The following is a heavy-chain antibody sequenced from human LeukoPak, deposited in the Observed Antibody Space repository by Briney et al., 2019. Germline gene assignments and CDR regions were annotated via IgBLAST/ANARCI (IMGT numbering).Heavy chain of an antibody. CDR1: GDSVSSNSAA. D-gene: IGHD6-19*01. CDR3: AREYRSTFDI. V-gene: IGHV6-1*01. CDR2: TCYRSKWYY. Sequence: SQTFSLTCAISGDSVSSNSAARNWIRQSPSRGLEWLGRTCYRSKWYYDYAVSVKSRITINPDTSKNQFSLRLNSVTPEDTAVYYCAREYRSTFDIWGQGTMFTVSS. J-gene: IGHJ3*02.